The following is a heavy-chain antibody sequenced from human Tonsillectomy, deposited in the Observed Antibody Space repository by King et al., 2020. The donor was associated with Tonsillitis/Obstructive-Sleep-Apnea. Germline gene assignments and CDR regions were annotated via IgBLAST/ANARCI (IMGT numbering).Heavy chain of an antibody. V-gene: IGHV3-7*01. J-gene: IGHJ6*04. Sequence: VPLVESGGGLVQPGGSLRLSCAASRFTFSSYWMSWVRQAPGKGPEWVANIKQDGCEKYYVDSVKGRFTISRDNAKNSLYLQMNSLRAEDTAVDYCARDGGVGEGGVWGKGPTVTVSS. D-gene: IGHD3-16*01. CDR1: RFTFSSYW. CDR3: ARDGGVGEGGV. CDR2: IKQDGCEK.